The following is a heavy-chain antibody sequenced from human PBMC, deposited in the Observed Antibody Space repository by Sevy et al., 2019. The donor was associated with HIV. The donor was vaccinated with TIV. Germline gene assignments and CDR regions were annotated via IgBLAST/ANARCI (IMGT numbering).Heavy chain of an antibody. V-gene: IGHV4-31*03. J-gene: IGHJ5*02. CDR1: GGSISSGGYY. CDR3: SRASPPLSWIFGVVITWVWFDP. Sequence: SETLSLTCTVSGGSISSGGYYWSWIRQHPGKGLEWIGYIYYSGSTYYNPSLKSRVTISVDTSKNQFSLKVISVTAADTAVYYCSRASPPLSWIFGVVITWVWFDPWGQGTLVTVSS. D-gene: IGHD3-3*01. CDR2: IYYSGST.